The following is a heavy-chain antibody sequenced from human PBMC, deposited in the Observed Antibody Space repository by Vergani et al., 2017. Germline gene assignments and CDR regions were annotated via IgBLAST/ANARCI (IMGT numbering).Heavy chain of an antibody. CDR2: IYYSGST. J-gene: IGHJ3*02. CDR3: ARVTYYYDSSGYYDAFDI. CDR1: GGSISSHY. V-gene: IGHV4-59*11. D-gene: IGHD3-22*01. Sequence: QVQLQESGPGLVKPSETLSLTCTVSGGSISSHYWSWIRQPPGKGLEWIGYIYYSGSTNYNPSLKSRVTISVDTPKNQFSLKLSSVTAADTAVYYCARVTYYYDSSGYYDAFDIWGQGTMVTVSS.